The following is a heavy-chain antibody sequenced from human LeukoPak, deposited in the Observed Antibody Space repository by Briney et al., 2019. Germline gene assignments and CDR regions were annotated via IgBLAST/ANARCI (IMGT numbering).Heavy chain of an antibody. J-gene: IGHJ4*02. CDR3: ARGGPYHGWDY. CDR2: IDPNDGST. CDR1: GYTFTSYN. Sequence: ASVKVSCKASGYTFTSYNMRWARQAPGQGLEWVGRIDPNDGSTIYARNLQGRVTMTSDTSTSTVYMELSSLRSEDTAVYYCARGGPYHGWDYWGQGTLVTVSS. V-gene: IGHV1-46*01. D-gene: IGHD2-15*01.